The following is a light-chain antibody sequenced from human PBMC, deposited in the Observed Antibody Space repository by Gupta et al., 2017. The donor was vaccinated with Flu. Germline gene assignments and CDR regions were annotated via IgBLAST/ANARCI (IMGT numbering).Light chain of an antibody. V-gene: IGLV3-21*02. CDR2: DDS. J-gene: IGLJ3*02. Sequence: SYVLPQPPSVSVAPGRTARITCGGNNIGSKSVHWYQQKPGQAPVVVVNDDSDRPSGIPERFSGSNSGDTATLTSSRVEAGDEADYYCQVWDSSSDHTVFGGGTKLTVL. CDR3: QVWDSSSDHTV. CDR1: NIGSKS.